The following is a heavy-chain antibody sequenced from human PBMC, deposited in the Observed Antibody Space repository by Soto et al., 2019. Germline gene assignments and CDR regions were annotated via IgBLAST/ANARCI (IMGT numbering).Heavy chain of an antibody. CDR1: GYTFTSYG. V-gene: IGHV1-18*01. Sequence: ASVKVSCKASGYTFTSYGISWVRQAPGQGLEWMGWISAYNGNTNYAQKLQGRVTMTTDTPTSTAYMELRSLRSDDTAVYYCARAGYYDILTGIDYWGQGTLVTVSS. D-gene: IGHD3-9*01. J-gene: IGHJ4*02. CDR3: ARAGYYDILTGIDY. CDR2: ISAYNGNT.